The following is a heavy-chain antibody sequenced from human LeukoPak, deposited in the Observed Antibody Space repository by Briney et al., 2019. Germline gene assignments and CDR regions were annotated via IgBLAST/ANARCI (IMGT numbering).Heavy chain of an antibody. Sequence: GGSLRLSCAASGITFNTYAIYWVRQAPGKGLEWVSGICGSGGCTYYADSVKGRFTISRDNSKNTVYLQMNSLTADDTAIYYCAKTTVGYSSGRYPGWPADCWGQGTLVTVSS. CDR3: AKTTVGYSSGRYPGWPADC. J-gene: IGHJ4*02. CDR1: GITFNTYA. D-gene: IGHD6-19*01. V-gene: IGHV3-23*01. CDR2: ICGSGGCT.